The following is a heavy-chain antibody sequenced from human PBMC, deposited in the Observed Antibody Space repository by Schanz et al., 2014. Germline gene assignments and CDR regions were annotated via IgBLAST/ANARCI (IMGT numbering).Heavy chain of an antibody. V-gene: IGHV3-23*01. J-gene: IGHJ4*02. Sequence: EVQLLESGGGLVQPGGSLRLSCAASGFTFSSYAMGWVRQARGKGLEWVSAMNESHSTIYYADSVRGRFTISRDNAENTLFLQMNSLRAKDTAVYYCARKVVATIGGYYDNWGQGTLVIVSS. D-gene: IGHD5-12*01. CDR3: ARKVVATIGGYYDN. CDR2: MNESHSTI. CDR1: GFTFSSYA.